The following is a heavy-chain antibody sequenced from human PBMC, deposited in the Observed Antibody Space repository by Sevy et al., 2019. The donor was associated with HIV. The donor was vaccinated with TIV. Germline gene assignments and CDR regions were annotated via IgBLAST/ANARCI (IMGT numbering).Heavy chain of an antibody. V-gene: IGHV1-2*06. CDR1: GYTFTDDY. J-gene: IGHJ6*02. CDR3: ARDAAGGTTNSGMDV. CDR2: IYPNSGGT. Sequence: ASVKVSCKASGYTFTDDYLHWVRQAPGQGLEWMGRIYPNSGGTNYAQKFQGRVTMTRDTSISTAYMELSRLRPDDPAVYFCARDAAGGTTNSGMDVWGQGTTVTVSS. D-gene: IGHD1-7*01.